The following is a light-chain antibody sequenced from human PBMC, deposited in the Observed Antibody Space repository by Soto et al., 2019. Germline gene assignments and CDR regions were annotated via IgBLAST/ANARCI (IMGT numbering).Light chain of an antibody. CDR1: QSISSN. CDR3: QHRINWPIT. Sequence: EIVLTQSPATLSLSPGERATLSCRASQSISSNLAWYQQKPGQAPRLLIYDTSNSATAIPARFSGSGSGTDSTLTISSLEPEDFAVYYCQHRINWPITFGQGTRLEIK. CDR2: DTS. J-gene: IGKJ5*01. V-gene: IGKV3-11*01.